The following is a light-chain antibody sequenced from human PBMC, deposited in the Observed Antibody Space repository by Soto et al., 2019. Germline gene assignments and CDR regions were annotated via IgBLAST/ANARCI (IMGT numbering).Light chain of an antibody. CDR2: GVT. CDR1: NNDIGGYNS. J-gene: IGLJ2*01. Sequence: QSALTQPASVSGSPGQSFTISCTGSNNDIGGYNSVSWYQQHPDKAPKLLIFGVTNRPSGVSDRFSGSKSGNTASLTISALQAEDEADYYCTSYTSVTIVVFGGGTKVTVL. CDR3: TSYTSVTIVV. V-gene: IGLV2-14*01.